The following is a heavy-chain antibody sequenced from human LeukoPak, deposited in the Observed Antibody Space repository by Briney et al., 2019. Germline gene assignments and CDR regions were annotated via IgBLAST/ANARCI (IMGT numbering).Heavy chain of an antibody. CDR2: INTDGSST. D-gene: IGHD2-21*02. Sequence: GGSLRLSCAASGFTFSSYWMHWVRQAPGKGLVWVSRINTDGSSTSYADSVKGRFTISRDNAKNTLYLQMNSLRAEDTAVYYCTSHTGTGDAFRPFHIWGQGTMVTVSS. V-gene: IGHV3-74*01. J-gene: IGHJ3*02. CDR1: GFTFSSYW. CDR3: TSHTGTGDAFRPFHI.